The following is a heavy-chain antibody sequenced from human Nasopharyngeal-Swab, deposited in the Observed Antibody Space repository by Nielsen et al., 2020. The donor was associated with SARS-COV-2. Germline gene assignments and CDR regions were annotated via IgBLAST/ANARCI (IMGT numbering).Heavy chain of an antibody. CDR3: ARDESGDYLGLPFDY. CDR1: GASISSSITY. J-gene: IGHJ4*02. Sequence: SETLSLTCTVSGASISSSITYWGWIRQSPQKGLEWIGIVSYSGTANYNPSPHSPSPITVDPSKTQFSLKLISVTAADTAVYYCARDESGDYLGLPFDYWGQGTLVTVSS. CDR2: VSYSGTA. V-gene: IGHV4-39*07. D-gene: IGHD4-17*01.